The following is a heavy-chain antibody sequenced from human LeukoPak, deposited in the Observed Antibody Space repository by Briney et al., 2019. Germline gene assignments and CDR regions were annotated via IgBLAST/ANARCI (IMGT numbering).Heavy chain of an antibody. D-gene: IGHD6-19*01. V-gene: IGHV3-33*01. CDR2: IWYDGSNK. CDR1: GFTFSSYG. J-gene: IGHJ4*02. CDR3: ARSGRSGWYPY. Sequence: GGSLRLSCAASGFTFSSYGMHWVRQAPSKGLEWVAVIWYDGSNKYYADSVKDRFTISRDNSKNTLYQQMNSLRAEDTAVYYCARSGRSGWYPYWGQGTLVTVSS.